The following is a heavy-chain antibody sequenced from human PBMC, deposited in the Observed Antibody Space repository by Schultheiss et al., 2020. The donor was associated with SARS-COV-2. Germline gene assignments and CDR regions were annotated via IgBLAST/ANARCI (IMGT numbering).Heavy chain of an antibody. Sequence: SETLSLTCTVSGGSISSGGYYWSWIRQPPGKGLEWIGYIYYSGSTNYNPSLKSRVTISVDTSKNQFSLKLSSVTAADTAVYYCASGPSIAARRFDYWGQGTLVTVSS. CDR3: ASGPSIAARRFDY. CDR1: GGSISSGGYY. V-gene: IGHV4-61*08. J-gene: IGHJ4*02. D-gene: IGHD6-6*01. CDR2: IYYSGST.